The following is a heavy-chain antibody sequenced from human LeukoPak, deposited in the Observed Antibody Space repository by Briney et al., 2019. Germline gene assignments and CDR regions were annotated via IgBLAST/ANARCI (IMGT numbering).Heavy chain of an antibody. V-gene: IGHV4-39*07. D-gene: IGHD5-24*01. CDR3: ARDWGDGYNSYFDY. CDR2: IYHSGST. CDR1: GGSISSSSYY. J-gene: IGHJ4*02. Sequence: SETLSLTCTVSGGSISSSSYYWGWIRQPPGKGLEWIGSIYHSGSTYYNPSLKSRVTISVDTSKNQFSLKLSSVTAADTAVYYCARDWGDGYNSYFDYWGQGTLVTVSS.